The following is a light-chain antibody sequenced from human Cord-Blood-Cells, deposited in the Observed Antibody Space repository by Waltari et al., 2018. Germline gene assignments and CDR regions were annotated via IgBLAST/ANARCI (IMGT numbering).Light chain of an antibody. Sequence: QMTQSPSSLSASVGDRVTITCRASQSISSYLNWYQQKPGKAPKLLIYAASSLQSGVPSRFSGSGSGTDFTLTISSLQPEDFATYYCQQSYSTLTWTFGQGTKVEIK. CDR1: QSISSY. CDR3: QQSYSTLTWT. V-gene: IGKV1-39*01. CDR2: AAS. J-gene: IGKJ1*01.